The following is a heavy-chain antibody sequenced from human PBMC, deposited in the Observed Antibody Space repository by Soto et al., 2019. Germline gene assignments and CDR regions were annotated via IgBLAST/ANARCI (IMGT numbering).Heavy chain of an antibody. CDR3: ARVDGSGGSGSYRSGFDY. CDR1: GFTFSSYS. V-gene: IGHV3-21*01. D-gene: IGHD3-10*01. Sequence: EVQLVESGGGLVKPGGSLRLSCAASGFTFSSYSMNWVRQAPGKGLEWVSSISSSSSYIYYADSVKGRFTISRDNAKNSLYLQMNSLRAEDTAVYYCARVDGSGGSGSYRSGFDYWGQGTLVTVSS. CDR2: ISSSSSYI. J-gene: IGHJ4*02.